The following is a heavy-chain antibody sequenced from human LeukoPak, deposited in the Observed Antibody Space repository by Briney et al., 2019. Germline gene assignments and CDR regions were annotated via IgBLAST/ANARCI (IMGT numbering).Heavy chain of an antibody. D-gene: IGHD3-16*01. Sequence: GGSLRLSCAASGFTFSSYWMSWVRQAPGKGLEWVANIKQDGSEKYYVDSVKGRFTISRDNAKNSLYLQMNSLRAEDTAVYYCAKCDTRGNRQADYWGQGTLVTVSS. J-gene: IGHJ4*02. CDR3: AKCDTRGNRQADY. V-gene: IGHV3-7*01. CDR2: IKQDGSEK. CDR1: GFTFSSYW.